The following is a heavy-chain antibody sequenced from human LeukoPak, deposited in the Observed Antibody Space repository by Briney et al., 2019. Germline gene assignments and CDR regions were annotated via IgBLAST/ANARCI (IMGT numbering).Heavy chain of an antibody. CDR3: AKDLRPDGVDNFDH. CDR2: ILASGSPT. CDR1: GFNFNSYT. J-gene: IGHJ4*02. D-gene: IGHD2-8*01. V-gene: IGHV3-23*01. Sequence: GRSLRLSCAASGFNFNSYTMNWVRQAPGKGLQWVANILASGSPTYYADSVKGRFIISRDNSKNTVYLQVNSLRVEDTAIYYCAKDLRPDGVDNFDHWGQGILVTVSS.